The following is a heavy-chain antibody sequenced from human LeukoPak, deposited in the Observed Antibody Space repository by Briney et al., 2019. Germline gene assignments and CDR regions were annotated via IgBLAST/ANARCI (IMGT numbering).Heavy chain of an antibody. CDR1: GFTFSNYW. CDR3: ARGGGSSWYGGYYYYYMDV. Sequence: GGSLRLSCVASGFTFSNYWMNWVRQAPGEGLEWVANIKQDGSEKYYVDSVKGRFTISRDNAKNSLYLQMNSLRAEDTALYYCARGGGSSWYGGYYYYYMDVWGKGTTVTVSS. V-gene: IGHV3-7*03. CDR2: IKQDGSEK. D-gene: IGHD6-13*01. J-gene: IGHJ6*03.